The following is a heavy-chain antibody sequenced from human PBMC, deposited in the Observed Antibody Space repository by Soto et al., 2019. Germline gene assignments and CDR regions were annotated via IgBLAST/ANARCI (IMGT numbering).Heavy chain of an antibody. Sequence: GAAGKVSCKASGYSFTSYGISWVRQAPGQGHEWMGWISAYNGNTNYAQKLQGRVTMTTDTSTSTAYMELRSLRSEDTAVYYCAGWDSLIAVAWTEYYGMDVWGQGTTVTVSS. CDR2: ISAYNGNT. CDR3: AGWDSLIAVAWTEYYGMDV. CDR1: GYSFTSYG. D-gene: IGHD6-19*01. V-gene: IGHV1-18*01. J-gene: IGHJ6*02.